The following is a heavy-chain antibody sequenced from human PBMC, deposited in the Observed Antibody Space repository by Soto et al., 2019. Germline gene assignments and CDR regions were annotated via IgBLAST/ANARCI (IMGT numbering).Heavy chain of an antibody. CDR2: TSNDGTRT. J-gene: IGHJ5*02. D-gene: IGHD3-3*02. CDR3: GQLAA. Sequence: VHLVESGGGSVQPGGSLRLSCAASGFKFTTFWMHWVRQAPGKGLVWVSRTSNDGTRTTYADFVKGRFTVSRDNAKDTLFLEMNNLRVEDTGVYYCGQLAAWGPGTVVTVSS. CDR1: GFKFTTFW. V-gene: IGHV3-74*03.